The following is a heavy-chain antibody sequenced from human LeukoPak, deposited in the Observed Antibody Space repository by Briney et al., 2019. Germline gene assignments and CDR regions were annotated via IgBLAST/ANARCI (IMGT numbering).Heavy chain of an antibody. CDR2: IYRGGST. Sequence: GGSLRLSCAASGFTVSSNYMSWVRQAPGKGLEWVSVIYRGGSTYYADSVKGRFTISRDNSKNTLYLQMNSLRDEDTAVYYCARDPYCSGGTCYPAPYYGMDVWGQGTTVTVSS. J-gene: IGHJ6*02. CDR1: GFTVSSNY. CDR3: ARDPYCSGGTCYPAPYYGMDV. V-gene: IGHV3-66*01. D-gene: IGHD2-15*01.